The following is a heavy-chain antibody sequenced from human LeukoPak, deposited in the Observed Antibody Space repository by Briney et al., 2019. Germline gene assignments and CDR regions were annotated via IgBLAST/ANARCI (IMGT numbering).Heavy chain of an antibody. Sequence: SQTLSLTCSVSGGSISSGDYYWSWIRQPPGKGLEWIAYFHYSGTTYYNPSLKNRVTISLDRSKNQFSLRLNSVTAADTAVYYCARGGGYSGLGHDYWGQGTLVTVSS. CDR3: ARGGGYSGLGHDY. CDR2: FHYSGTT. D-gene: IGHD5-12*01. V-gene: IGHV4-30-4*01. CDR1: GGSISSGDYY. J-gene: IGHJ4*02.